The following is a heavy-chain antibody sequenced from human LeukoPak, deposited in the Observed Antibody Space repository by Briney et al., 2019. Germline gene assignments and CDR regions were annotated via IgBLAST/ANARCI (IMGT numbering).Heavy chain of an antibody. CDR2: INHSGST. CDR3: ARGRPLVIDY. Sequence: SETLSLTCAVYGGSFSGYYWSWSRQPPGRGLEWIGEINHSGSTNYNPSLKSRVTISVDTSKSQFSLKLSSVTAADTAVYYCARGRPLVIDYWGQGTLFTVSS. CDR1: GGSFSGYY. V-gene: IGHV4-34*01. D-gene: IGHD3-22*01. J-gene: IGHJ4*02.